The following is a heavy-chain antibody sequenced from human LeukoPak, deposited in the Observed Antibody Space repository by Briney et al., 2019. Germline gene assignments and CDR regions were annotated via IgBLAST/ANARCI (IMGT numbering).Heavy chain of an antibody. CDR2: IRYDGSNK. CDR3: ARAYGSSWYDY. J-gene: IGHJ4*02. V-gene: IGHV3-30*02. D-gene: IGHD6-13*01. Sequence: GGSLRLSCAASGFTFSTYCMHWVRQAPGKGLEWVAFIRYDGSNKYYADSVKGRFTISRNNSKNMLYLQMNSRRAEDTAVYHCARAYGSSWYDYWGQGTLVTAPS. CDR1: GFTFSTYC.